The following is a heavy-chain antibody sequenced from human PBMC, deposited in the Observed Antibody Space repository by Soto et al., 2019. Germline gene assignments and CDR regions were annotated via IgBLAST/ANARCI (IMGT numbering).Heavy chain of an antibody. Sequence: ASVKVSCKASGYTFTSYGISWVRQAPGQGLEWMGWISAYNGNTNYAQKFQGRVTITADESTSTAYMELSSLRSEDTAVYYCALVVPAYYYGMDVWGQGTTVTVSS. CDR3: ALVVPAYYYGMDV. CDR1: GYTFTSYG. V-gene: IGHV1-18*04. CDR2: ISAYNGNT. J-gene: IGHJ6*02. D-gene: IGHD2-2*01.